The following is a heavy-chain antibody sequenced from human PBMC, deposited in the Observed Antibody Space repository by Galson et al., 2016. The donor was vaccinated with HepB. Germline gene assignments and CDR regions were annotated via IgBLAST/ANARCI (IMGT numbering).Heavy chain of an antibody. J-gene: IGHJ4*02. V-gene: IGHV6-1*01. CDR3: ARNSWAFWNAPLDL. CDR1: GDSVSNNTAS. D-gene: IGHD3-3*01. CDR2: TYYRSKWHH. Sequence: CAISGDSVSNNTASWNWVRQSPSRGLEWLGRTYYRSKWHHAYAVSLKSRVTLDADTSKNQLSLHLTSVTPEDTAVYFCARNSWAFWNAPLDLWGQGTLVTVSS.